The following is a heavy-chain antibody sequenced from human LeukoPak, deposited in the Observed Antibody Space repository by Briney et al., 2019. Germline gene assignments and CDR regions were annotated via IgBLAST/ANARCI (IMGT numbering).Heavy chain of an antibody. CDR3: ARGFRDLSFDY. V-gene: IGHV4-61*02. Sequence: SETLSLTCTVSGGSISSGSYYWSWIRQPAGKGLEWIGRIYTSGSTNYNPSLKSRVTISVDTSKNQFSLKLSSVTAADTAVYYCARGFRDLSFDYWGQGTLVTVSS. D-gene: IGHD3/OR15-3a*01. CDR1: GGSISSGSYY. J-gene: IGHJ4*02. CDR2: IYTSGST.